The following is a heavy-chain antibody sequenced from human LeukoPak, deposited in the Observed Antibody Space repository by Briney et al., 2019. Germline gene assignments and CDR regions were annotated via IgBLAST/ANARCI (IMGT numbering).Heavy chain of an antibody. J-gene: IGHJ5*02. V-gene: IGHV1-2*02. CDR1: GYTFTGYY. CDR2: INPNSGGT. CDR3: ARDRRAIAVAGTGNWFDP. Sequence: ASVKVSCKASGYTFTGYYMHRVRQAPGQGLEWMGWINPNSGGTNYAQKSQGRVTMTRDTSISTAYMELSRLRSDDTAVYYCARDRRAIAVAGTGNWFDPWGQGTLVTVSS. D-gene: IGHD6-19*01.